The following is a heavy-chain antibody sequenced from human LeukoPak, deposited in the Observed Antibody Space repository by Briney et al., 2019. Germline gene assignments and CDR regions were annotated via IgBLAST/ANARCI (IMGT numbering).Heavy chain of an antibody. CDR3: ARDSGTTGEVKFDP. D-gene: IGHD3-10*01. V-gene: IGHV4-4*07. Sequence: SETLSLTCTVSGGSISSYYLSWIRQTAGKGLEWIGRMYSSGSNYNPSLKSRVTMSIDTSTNQLSLKLSSVTAADTAVYYCARDSGTTGEVKFDPWGQGTLVTVSS. J-gene: IGHJ5*02. CDR1: GGSISSYY. CDR2: MYSSGS.